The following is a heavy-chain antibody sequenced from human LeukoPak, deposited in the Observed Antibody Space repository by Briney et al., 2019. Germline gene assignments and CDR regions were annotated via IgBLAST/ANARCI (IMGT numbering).Heavy chain of an antibody. V-gene: IGHV4-59*01. Sequence: PSETLSLTCTVSGGSISSYYWSWIRQPPGKGLERVGYIYYSGSTNYNPSLKSRVTISVDTSKNQFSLKLSSVTAADTAVYYCARAEATTVTTFFYWGQGTLVTVSS. CDR3: ARAEATTVTTFFY. CDR1: GGSISSYY. J-gene: IGHJ4*02. CDR2: IYYSGST. D-gene: IGHD4-17*01.